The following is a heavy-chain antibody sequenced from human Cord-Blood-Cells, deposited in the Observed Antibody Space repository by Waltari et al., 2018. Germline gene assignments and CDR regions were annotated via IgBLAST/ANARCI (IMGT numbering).Heavy chain of an antibody. J-gene: IGHJ6*02. CDR1: STSGMC. CDR2: IDWDDDK. V-gene: IGHV2-70*11. CDR3: ARIRHYDYVWGSKMDYYYYSGMDV. D-gene: IGHD3-16*01. Sequence: STSGMCVSWIRQPPGKALEWLARIDWDDDKYYSTSLKTRLTISKDTSKNQVVLPMTNMDPVDTATYYWARIRHYDYVWGSKMDYYYYSGMDVWGQGTTVTVSS.